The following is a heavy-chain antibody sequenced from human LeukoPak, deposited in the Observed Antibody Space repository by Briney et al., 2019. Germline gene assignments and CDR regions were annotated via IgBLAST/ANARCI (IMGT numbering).Heavy chain of an antibody. CDR2: NYYSGST. CDR3: ARRRRLGYFDY. CDR1: GGSISSSSYY. V-gene: IGHV4-39*01. D-gene: IGHD3-16*01. J-gene: IGHJ4*02. Sequence: SETLSLTCTVSGGSISSSSYYWGWIRQPPGKGLEWIGSNYYSGSTYYNPSLKSRVTISVDTSKNQFSLKLSSVTAADTAVYYCARRRRLGYFDYWGQGTLVTVSS.